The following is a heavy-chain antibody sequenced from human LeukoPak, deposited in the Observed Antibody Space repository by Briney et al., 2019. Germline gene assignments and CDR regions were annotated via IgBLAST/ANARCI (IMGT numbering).Heavy chain of an antibody. CDR2: IYSGGST. J-gene: IGHJ3*02. CDR1: GFTVSSNY. V-gene: IGHV3-66*01. Sequence: GGSLRLSCAASGFTVSSNYMSWVRQAPGKGLEWVSVIYSGGSTYYADSVKGRFTISRDNAKNSLYLQMNSLRAEDTAVYYCARDPSYYDSSGYYPPAFDIWGQGTMVTVSS. CDR3: ARDPSYYDSSGYYPPAFDI. D-gene: IGHD3-22*01.